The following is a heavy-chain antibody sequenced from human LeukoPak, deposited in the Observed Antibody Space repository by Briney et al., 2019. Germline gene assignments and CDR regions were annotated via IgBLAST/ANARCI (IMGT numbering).Heavy chain of an antibody. CDR1: GYTFTGYY. Sequence: ASVKVSCKASGYTFTGYYMHWVRQAPGRGLEWMGWINPNSGGTNYAQKFQGRVTMTRDTSISTAYMELSRLRSDDTAVYYCARFVYSSSFNWFDPWGQGTLVTVSS. D-gene: IGHD6-6*01. CDR2: INPNSGGT. J-gene: IGHJ5*02. CDR3: ARFVYSSSFNWFDP. V-gene: IGHV1-2*02.